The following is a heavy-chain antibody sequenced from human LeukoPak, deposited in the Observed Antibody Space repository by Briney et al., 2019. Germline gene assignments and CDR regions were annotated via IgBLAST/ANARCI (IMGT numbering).Heavy chain of an antibody. Sequence: PSETLSLTCTVSGGSIRSSYYYWGWIRQPPGKGLEWIGEINHSGSTNYNPSLKSRVTISVDTSKNQFSLKLSSVTAADTAVYYCARGRGPYDYVWGSYRPTSFYYYYGMDVWGQGTTVTVSS. J-gene: IGHJ6*02. CDR1: GGSIRSSYYY. V-gene: IGHV4-39*07. CDR2: INHSGST. D-gene: IGHD3-16*02. CDR3: ARGRGPYDYVWGSYRPTSFYYYYGMDV.